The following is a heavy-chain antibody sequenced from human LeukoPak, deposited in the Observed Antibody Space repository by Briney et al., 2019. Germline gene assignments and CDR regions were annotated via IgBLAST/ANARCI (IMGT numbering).Heavy chain of an antibody. CDR2: ISGSGGST. J-gene: IGHJ6*03. CDR1: GFTFSSYA. D-gene: IGHD6-6*01. V-gene: IGHV3-23*01. CDR3: AKRRREQLATLPLVFYYYYMDV. Sequence: GGSLRLSCAASGFTFSSYAMSWVRQAPGKGLEWVSAISGSGGSTYYADSVKGRFTISRDNSKNTLYLQMNSLRAEDTAVYYCAKRRREQLATLPLVFYYYYMDVWGKGTTVTVSS.